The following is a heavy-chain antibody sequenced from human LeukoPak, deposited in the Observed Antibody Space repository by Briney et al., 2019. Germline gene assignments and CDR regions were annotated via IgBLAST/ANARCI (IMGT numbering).Heavy chain of an antibody. CDR1: GFTFSNYW. J-gene: IGHJ1*01. V-gene: IGHV3-7*05. CDR3: ARSITIFGVGNFQP. Sequence: GGSLRLFCAASGFTFSNYWMSWGRQAPGKGLEWVANIRQDGSEKNYVDSVRGRFTISRDNAMNSLYLQMNSLRAEDTAVYYCARSITIFGVGNFQPWGQGTLVTVSS. D-gene: IGHD3-3*01. CDR2: IRQDGSEK.